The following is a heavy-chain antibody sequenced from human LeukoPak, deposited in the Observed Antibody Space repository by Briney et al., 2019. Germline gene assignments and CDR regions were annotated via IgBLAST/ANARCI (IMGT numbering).Heavy chain of an antibody. CDR2: INPNSGGT. J-gene: IGHJ3*02. D-gene: IGHD3-22*01. Sequence: ASVKVSCKASGYTFTGYYMHWVRQAPGQGLEWMGWINPNSGGTNYAQKFQGRVTMTRDTSSTAAYMELSRLRSDDTAAYYCARGRNYYDTSDFYEGDGFDIWGQGTMVTVSS. V-gene: IGHV1-2*02. CDR1: GYTFTGYY. CDR3: ARGRNYYDTSDFYEGDGFDI.